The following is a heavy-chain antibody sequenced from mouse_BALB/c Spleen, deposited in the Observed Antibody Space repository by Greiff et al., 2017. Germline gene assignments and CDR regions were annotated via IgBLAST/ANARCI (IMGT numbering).Heavy chain of an antibody. CDR2: ISSGGSYT. CDR1: GFTFSSYA. V-gene: IGHV5-9-4*01. CDR3: ARENYGNSYWYFDV. J-gene: IGHJ1*01. Sequence: EVQVVESGGGLVKPGGSLKLSCAASGFTFSSYAMSWVRQSPEKRLEWVAEISSGGSYTYYPDTVTGRFTISRDNAKNTLYLEMSSLRSEDTAMYYCARENYGNSYWYFDVWGAGTTVTVSS. D-gene: IGHD2-1*01.